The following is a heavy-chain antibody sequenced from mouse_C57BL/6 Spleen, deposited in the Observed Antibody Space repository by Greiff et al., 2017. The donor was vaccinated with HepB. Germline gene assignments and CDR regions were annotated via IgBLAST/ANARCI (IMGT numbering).Heavy chain of an antibody. CDR3: ARGGLLRIMDY. D-gene: IGHD1-1*01. J-gene: IGHJ4*01. V-gene: IGHV1-26*01. CDR1: GYTFTDYY. Sequence: EVQLQQSVPELVKPGASVKISCKASGYTFTDYYMNWVKQSHGKSLEWIGDINPNNGGTSYNQKFKGKATLTVDKSSSTAYMELRSLTSEDSAVYYCARGGLLRIMDYWGQGTSVTVSS. CDR2: INPNNGGT.